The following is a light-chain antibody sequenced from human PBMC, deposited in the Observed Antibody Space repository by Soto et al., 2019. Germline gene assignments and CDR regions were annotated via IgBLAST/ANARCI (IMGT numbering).Light chain of an antibody. CDR1: QSVRSSY. V-gene: IGKV3D-20*02. CDR3: QQRSDWPST. Sequence: EIVLTQSPVTLSLSPGDRATLSCGASQSVRSSYVAWYQQKAGLAPRLLIYDGSSRASGIPDRFSGSGSGTDFTITIGRLEPEDFAVYYCQQRSDWPSTFGGGTKVEIK. CDR2: DGS. J-gene: IGKJ4*01.